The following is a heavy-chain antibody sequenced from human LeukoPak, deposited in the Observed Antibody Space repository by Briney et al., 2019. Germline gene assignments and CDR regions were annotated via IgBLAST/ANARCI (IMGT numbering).Heavy chain of an antibody. CDR1: GGSFSGYY. CDR2: INHSGST. Sequence: SETLSLTCAVYGGSFSGYYWSWIRQPPGKGLEWIGEINHSGSTNYNPSLKSRVTISVDTSKNQFSLKLSSVTAADTAVYYCARVGYDILTGYRDAFDIWGQGTMVTASS. V-gene: IGHV4-34*01. D-gene: IGHD3-9*01. CDR3: ARVGYDILTGYRDAFDI. J-gene: IGHJ3*02.